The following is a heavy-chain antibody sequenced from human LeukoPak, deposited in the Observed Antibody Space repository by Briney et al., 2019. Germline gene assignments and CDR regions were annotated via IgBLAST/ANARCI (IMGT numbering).Heavy chain of an antibody. J-gene: IGHJ6*03. CDR2: IYPGDSDT. Sequence: GESLKIYCKGSGYSFTSYWIGWVRQMPGKGLEWMGIIYPGDSDTRYSPSFQGQVTISADKSISTAYLQWSSLKASDTAMYYCARLSDGDYSGAFLYYYYYMDVWGKGTTVTISS. CDR3: ARLSDGDYSGAFLYYYYYMDV. D-gene: IGHD4-17*01. CDR1: GYSFTSYW. V-gene: IGHV5-51*01.